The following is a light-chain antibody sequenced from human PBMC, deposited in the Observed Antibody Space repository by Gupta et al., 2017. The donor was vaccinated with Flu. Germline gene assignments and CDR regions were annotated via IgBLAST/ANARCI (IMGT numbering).Light chain of an antibody. J-gene: IGKJ4*01. CDR2: AAS. CDR3: QQSNSTPFT. V-gene: IGKV1-39*01. Sequence: IQMTQTPSSLSASVGDRVTITCRASQSISSYLNWYQQKPGKAPKLLVYAASSLQSGVPSRFSGSGSGTDFTLTISSLQPEDFATYYCQQSNSTPFTFGGGTKVEIK. CDR1: QSISSY.